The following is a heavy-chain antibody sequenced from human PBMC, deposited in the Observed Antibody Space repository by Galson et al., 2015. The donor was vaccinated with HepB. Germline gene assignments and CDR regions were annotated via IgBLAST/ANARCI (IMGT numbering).Heavy chain of an antibody. D-gene: IGHD3-10*01. CDR3: ARRASYYYGSGSWDGAFDI. J-gene: IGHJ3*02. Sequence: QSGAEVKKPGESLKISCKGSGYSFTSYWIGWVRQMPGKGLEWMGIIYPGDSDTRYSPSFQSQVTISADKSISTAYLQWSSLKASDTAMYYCARRASYYYGSGSWDGAFDIWGQGTMVTVSS. CDR1: GYSFTSYW. CDR2: IYPGDSDT. V-gene: IGHV5-51*01.